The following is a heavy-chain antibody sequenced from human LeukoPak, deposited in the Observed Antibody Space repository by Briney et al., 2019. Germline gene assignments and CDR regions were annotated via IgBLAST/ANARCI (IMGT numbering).Heavy chain of an antibody. V-gene: IGHV1-2*02. CDR3: ARNYYDSSGYAFDY. D-gene: IGHD3-22*01. CDR1: GYTFTGYY. CDR2: INPNSGGT. Sequence: HRASVKVPCKASGYTFTGYYMHWVRQAPGQGPEWMGWINPNSGGTNYAQKFQGRVTMTRDTSISTAYMELSRLRSDDTAVYYCARNYYDSSGYAFDYWGQGTLVTVSS. J-gene: IGHJ4*02.